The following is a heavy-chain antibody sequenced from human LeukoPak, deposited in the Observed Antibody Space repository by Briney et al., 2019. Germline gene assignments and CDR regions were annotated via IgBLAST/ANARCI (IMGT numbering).Heavy chain of an antibody. CDR3: ARHVGVHLWSLYFDY. D-gene: IGHD2-2*01. V-gene: IGHV4-59*08. Sequence: SETLSLTCVVFGGSISSYYWTWIRQPPGKGLEWVGYIYSSGSTDYNPSLKSRATISLDTSNNQFSLKLISVTAADTAVYYCARHVGVHLWSLYFDYWGQGCLVTVSS. CDR1: GGSISSYY. J-gene: IGHJ4*02. CDR2: IYSSGST.